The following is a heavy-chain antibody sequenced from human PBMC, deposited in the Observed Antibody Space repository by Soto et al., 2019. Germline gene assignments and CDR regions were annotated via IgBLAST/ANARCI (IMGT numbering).Heavy chain of an antibody. Sequence: EAQLVESGGGLIQPGGSLRLSCAASGFTVSNNYMVWVRQAPGKWLEWVSVIYSGGSTYYADSVKGRFTISRDKSNNTLYLQMNTLRAEDTAVYYCARGLNYFDHHAFDIWGQGTMVTVSS. D-gene: IGHD3-22*01. CDR2: IYSGGST. CDR3: ARGLNYFDHHAFDI. CDR1: GFTVSNNY. V-gene: IGHV3-53*01. J-gene: IGHJ3*02.